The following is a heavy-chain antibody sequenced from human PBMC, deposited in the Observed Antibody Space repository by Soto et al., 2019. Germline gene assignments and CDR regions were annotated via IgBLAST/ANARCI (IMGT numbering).Heavy chain of an antibody. CDR3: AKDTGIAVAGTTARFDY. J-gene: IGHJ4*02. CDR2: ISGSGGST. D-gene: IGHD6-19*01. V-gene: IGHV3-23*01. CDR1: GFTFSSYA. Sequence: GGSLRLSCAASGFTFSSYAMSWVRQAPGKGLEWVSAISGSGGSTYYADSVKGRFTISRDNSKNTLYLQMNSLRAEDTAVYYCAKDTGIAVAGTTARFDYWGQGTLVTVSS.